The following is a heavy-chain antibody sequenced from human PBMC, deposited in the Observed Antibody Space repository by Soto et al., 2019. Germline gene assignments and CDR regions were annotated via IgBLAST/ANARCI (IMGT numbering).Heavy chain of an antibody. J-gene: IGHJ4*02. D-gene: IGHD2-15*01. CDR3: ARAEYCSGGSCYWAFDY. CDR1: GGSINSGRYY. V-gene: IGHV4-31*03. CDR2: IYYSGST. Sequence: SETLSHTCTFSGGSINSGRYYWSWIRQHPGKGLEWIGYIYYSGSTYYNPSLKSRVTISADTSENQFSLKLRSVTAADTAIFYCARAEYCSGGSCYWAFDYWGQGALVTVSS.